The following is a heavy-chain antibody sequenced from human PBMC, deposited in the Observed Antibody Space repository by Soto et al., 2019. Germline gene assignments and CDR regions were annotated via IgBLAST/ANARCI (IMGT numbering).Heavy chain of an antibody. Sequence: QVTLKQSGPVLVTPTETLTLTCTVSVFSLSNARQGVSWIRQPPGKALEWLAHIFSNDEKSYSTPLQSRLTISKDTSKSQVVLTLTNMDPLDTATYYCARAPKRYSSGWYSFDYWGQGTLLTVAS. J-gene: IGHJ4*02. CDR2: IFSNDEK. V-gene: IGHV2-26*01. CDR1: VFSLSNARQG. D-gene: IGHD6-19*01. CDR3: ARAPKRYSSGWYSFDY.